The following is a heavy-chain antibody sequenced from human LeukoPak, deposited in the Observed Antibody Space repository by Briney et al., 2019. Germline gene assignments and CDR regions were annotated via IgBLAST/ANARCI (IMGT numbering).Heavy chain of an antibody. CDR3: ARGRYSSSWYRLGFDY. CDR1: GGSFSGYY. V-gene: IGHV4-34*01. D-gene: IGHD6-13*01. J-gene: IGHJ4*02. CDR2: INHSGST. Sequence: SETLSLTCAVYGGSFSGYYWSWIRQPPGKGLEWIGEINHSGSTNYNPSLKSRVTISVDTSKNQFSLKLRSVTAADTAVYYCARGRYSSSWYRLGFDYWGQGTLVTVSS.